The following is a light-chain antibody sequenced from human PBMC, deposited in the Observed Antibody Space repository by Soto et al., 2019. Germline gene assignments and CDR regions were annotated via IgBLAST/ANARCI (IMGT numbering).Light chain of an antibody. CDR1: QGITDF. CDR3: HKYNSAAFA. CDR2: AAS. J-gene: IGKJ3*01. Sequence: DIQMTQSPSSLSASIGDRVTITCRASQGITDFLAWYQQKPGKVPKLLIYAASTLQSGVPSRFSGSGSGTDFTLTISSLQPEDVATYYCHKYNSAAFAFGPGTKVDIK. V-gene: IGKV1-27*01.